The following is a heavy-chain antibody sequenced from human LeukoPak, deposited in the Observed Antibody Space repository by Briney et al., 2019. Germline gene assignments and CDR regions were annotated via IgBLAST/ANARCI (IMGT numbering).Heavy chain of an antibody. CDR2: ISGSGGST. V-gene: IGHV3-23*01. J-gene: IGHJ4*02. Sequence: PGGSLRLSCAASGFTFSSYAMSWVRQAPGKGLEWVSAISGSGGSTYYADSVKGRFTISRDNSKNTLYLQMNSLRAEDTAVYYCARVDPRGLSSYSSSWYYFDYWGQGTLVTVSS. CDR3: ARVDPRGLSSYSSSWYYFDY. CDR1: GFTFSSYA. D-gene: IGHD6-13*01.